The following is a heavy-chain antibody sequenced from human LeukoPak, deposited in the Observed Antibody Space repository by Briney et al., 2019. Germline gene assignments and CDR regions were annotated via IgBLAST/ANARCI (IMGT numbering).Heavy chain of an antibody. J-gene: IGHJ4*02. CDR3: AKGNWRYFDY. CDR1: GFTFSTYV. Sequence: GGSLRLSCAASGFTFSTYVMSWVRQALGKGLEWVSAISGSGGSTYYADSVKGRFTISRDNSKNTLYLQMNSLGADDTAVYYCAKGNWRYFDYWGQGTLVTVSS. V-gene: IGHV3-23*01. CDR2: ISGSGGST. D-gene: IGHD1-1*01.